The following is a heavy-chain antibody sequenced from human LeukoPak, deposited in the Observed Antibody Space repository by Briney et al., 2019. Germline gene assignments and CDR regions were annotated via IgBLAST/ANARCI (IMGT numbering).Heavy chain of an antibody. D-gene: IGHD6-13*01. J-gene: IGHJ4*02. Sequence: SETLSLTCTVSGVSISSSSYYWGWIRQPPGKGLEWIGSIYSSGSTYYNSSLKSRVTISIDTSKNQVSLKMSSVTAADTAVYYCARLGIAAAGTDYWGQGTLVTVSS. CDR3: ARLGIAAAGTDY. CDR1: GVSISSSSYY. CDR2: IYSSGST. V-gene: IGHV4-39*01.